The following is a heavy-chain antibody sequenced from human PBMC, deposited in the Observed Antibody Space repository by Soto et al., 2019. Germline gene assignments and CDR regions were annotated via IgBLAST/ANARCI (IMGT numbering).Heavy chain of an antibody. CDR3: AKDFLIAVAGTYFDY. CDR1: GFTLSSYS. D-gene: IGHD6-19*01. Sequence: GGSLRLSCAASGFTLSSYSMNWVRQAPGKGLEWVSYISSSSSTIYYADSVKGRFTISRDNAKNSLYLQMNSLRAEDTAVYYCAKDFLIAVAGTYFDYWGQGTLVTVSS. V-gene: IGHV3-48*01. J-gene: IGHJ4*02. CDR2: ISSSSSTI.